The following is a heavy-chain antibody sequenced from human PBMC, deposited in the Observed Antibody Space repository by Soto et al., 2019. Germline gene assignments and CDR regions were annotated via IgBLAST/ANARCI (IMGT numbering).Heavy chain of an antibody. Sequence: ASVKVSCKASGGTFSSYAISWVRQAPGRGLEWMGGIIPIFGTANYAQKFQGRVTITADESTSTAYMELGSLRSEDTAVYYCARDPKTIGKRANWFDPWGQGTLVTVSS. CDR3: ARDPKTIGKRANWFDP. J-gene: IGHJ5*02. D-gene: IGHD1-26*01. V-gene: IGHV1-69*13. CDR2: IIPIFGTA. CDR1: GGTFSSYA.